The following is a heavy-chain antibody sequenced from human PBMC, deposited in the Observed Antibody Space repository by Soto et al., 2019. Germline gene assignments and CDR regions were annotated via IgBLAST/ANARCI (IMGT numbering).Heavy chain of an antibody. CDR3: ARDLDGLHDDNSGPYPRPG. D-gene: IGHD3-22*01. Sequence: PSETLSLTCTVSGGSISSDDYYWSWIRQAPGRGLEWIGYIHSSGSIYYNPSLKSRATMSIDTARNQFSLKVSSVPVADTAVYYCARDLDGLHDDNSGPYPRPGWGQGTMVT. J-gene: IGHJ1*01. CDR1: GGSISSDDYY. V-gene: IGHV4-30-4*01. CDR2: IHSSGSI.